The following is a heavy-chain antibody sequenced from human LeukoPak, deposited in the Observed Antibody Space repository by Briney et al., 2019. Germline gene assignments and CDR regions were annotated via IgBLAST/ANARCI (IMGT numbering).Heavy chain of an antibody. Sequence: GGSLRLSCAASGFTFSTYWMHWVRQAPGKGLVWVSRIKGDGSSTIYADSVKGRFTISRDNSKNTLYLQTSGLRAEDTAVYYCARASTTVPNLLDYWGQGTLVTVSS. CDR2: IKGDGSST. CDR1: GFTFSTYW. CDR3: ARASTTVPNLLDY. J-gene: IGHJ4*02. D-gene: IGHD4-17*01. V-gene: IGHV3-74*01.